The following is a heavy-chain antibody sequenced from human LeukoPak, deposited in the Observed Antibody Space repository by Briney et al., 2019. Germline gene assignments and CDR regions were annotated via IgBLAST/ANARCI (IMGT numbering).Heavy chain of an antibody. CDR3: ANSVVSYGYWS. V-gene: IGHV3-23*01. CDR2: ISGSGGST. J-gene: IGHJ4*02. D-gene: IGHD5-18*01. CDR1: GFTFSSYA. Sequence: PGGSLRFSCAASGFTFSSYAMSWVRQAPGKGLEWVSAISGSGGSTYYADSVKGRFTISRDNSKNTLYLQMNSLRAEDTAVYYCANSVVSYGYWSWGQETLVTVSS.